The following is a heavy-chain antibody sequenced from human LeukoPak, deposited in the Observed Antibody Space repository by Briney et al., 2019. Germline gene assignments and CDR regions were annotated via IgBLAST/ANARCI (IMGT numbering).Heavy chain of an antibody. CDR1: GGSISSSSYY. J-gene: IGHJ3*02. V-gene: IGHV4-39*01. CDR2: IYYSGST. Sequence: PSETLSLTCTVSGGSISSSSYYWGWIRQPPGKGLEWIGSIYYSGSTYYNPSLKSRVTISVDTSKNQFSLKLSSVTAADTAVYYCARTDIVVVVAATNHDAFDIWGQGTMVTVSS. CDR3: ARTDIVVVVAATNHDAFDI. D-gene: IGHD2-15*01.